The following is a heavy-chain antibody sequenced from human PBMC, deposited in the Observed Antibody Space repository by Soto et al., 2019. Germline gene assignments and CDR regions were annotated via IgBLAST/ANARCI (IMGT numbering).Heavy chain of an antibody. CDR2: INPSGGST. Sequence: QVQLVQSGAEVKKPGASVKVSCKASGYTFTSYYMHWVRQAPGQGLEWMGIINPSGGSTSYAQKFQGRVTMTRDTSTSTVYMELSSLRSEDTAVYYCAREWIAARPGGRGMDVWGQGTTVTVSS. D-gene: IGHD6-6*01. V-gene: IGHV1-46*01. J-gene: IGHJ6*02. CDR1: GYTFTSYY. CDR3: AREWIAARPGGRGMDV.